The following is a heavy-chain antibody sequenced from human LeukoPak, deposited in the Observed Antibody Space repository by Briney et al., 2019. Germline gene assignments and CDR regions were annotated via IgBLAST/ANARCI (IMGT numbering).Heavy chain of an antibody. J-gene: IGHJ4*02. CDR3: AGLRRNGDSSGFYYYYDY. D-gene: IGHD3-22*01. CDR2: INTVATYI. CDR1: GFTFTSFS. Sequence: GGSLRLSCAASGFTFTSFSFNWVRQAPGKGLEWVSSINTVATYIYYADSVRGRFTISRDNAKNSVYLQMNSLGAEDTGVYYCAGLRRNGDSSGFYYYYDYWGQGTLVTVSS. V-gene: IGHV3-21*01.